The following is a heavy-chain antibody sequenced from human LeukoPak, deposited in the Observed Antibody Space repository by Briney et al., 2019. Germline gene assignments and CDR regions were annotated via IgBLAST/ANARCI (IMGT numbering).Heavy chain of an antibody. CDR1: GYTFTGYY. Sequence: WASVKVSCKASGYTFTGYYMHWVRQAPGQGLEWMGWINPNSGGTNYAQKFQGRVTMTRDTSISTAYIELSRLRSDDTAVYYCARGTQLSPYYYYYMDVWGKGTTVTISS. J-gene: IGHJ6*03. V-gene: IGHV1-2*02. CDR3: ARGTQLSPYYYYYMDV. D-gene: IGHD6-6*01. CDR2: INPNSGGT.